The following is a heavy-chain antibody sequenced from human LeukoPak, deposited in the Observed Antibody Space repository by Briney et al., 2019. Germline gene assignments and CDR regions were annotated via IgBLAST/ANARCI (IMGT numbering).Heavy chain of an antibody. J-gene: IGHJ4*02. D-gene: IGHD3-10*01. V-gene: IGHV4-34*01. CDR3: ARQGPGNGSGSYYY. CDR1: GGSFSGYY. CDR2: INHSGST. Sequence: SETLSLTCAVYGGSFSGYYWSWIRQPPGKGLEWIGEINHSGSTNYNPSLKSRVTISVDTSKNQFSLKLSSVTAADTAVYYCARQGPGNGSGSYYYWGQGTLVTVSS.